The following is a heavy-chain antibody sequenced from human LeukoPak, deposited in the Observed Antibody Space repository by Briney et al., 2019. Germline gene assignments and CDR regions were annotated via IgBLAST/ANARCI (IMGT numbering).Heavy chain of an antibody. J-gene: IGHJ5*02. V-gene: IGHV3-7*01. Sequence: GGSLRLSCAVSGFTLSSYWMSWVRQAPGKGLEWVANIRQDGSERSYVGSVKGRFTISRDNAKNLLYLQMSSLRAEDTAVYYCASPLYYYDSSGYYSAWGQGTLVTVSS. D-gene: IGHD3-22*01. CDR2: IRQDGSER. CDR1: GFTLSSYW. CDR3: ASPLYYYDSSGYYSA.